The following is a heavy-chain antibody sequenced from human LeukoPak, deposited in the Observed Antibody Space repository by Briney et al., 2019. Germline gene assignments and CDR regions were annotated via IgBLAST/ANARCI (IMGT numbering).Heavy chain of an antibody. CDR2: INHSGST. CDR1: GGSFSGYY. V-gene: IGHV4-34*01. Sequence: PSETLSLTCAVYGGSFSGYYWSWIRQPPGKGLEWIGEINHSGSTNYNPSLKSRVTISVDTSKSQFSLKLSSVTAADTAVYYCARTGIVVVPAAPRRYYYGMDVWGKGTTVTVSS. J-gene: IGHJ6*04. D-gene: IGHD2-2*01. CDR3: ARTGIVVVPAAPRRYYYGMDV.